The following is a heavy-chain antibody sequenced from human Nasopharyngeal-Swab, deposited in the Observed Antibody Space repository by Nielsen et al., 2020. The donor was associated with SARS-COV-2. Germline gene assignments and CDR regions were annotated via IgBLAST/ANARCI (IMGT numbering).Heavy chain of an antibody. CDR3: ANYIAVFDY. CDR2: ISGSGGST. V-gene: IGHV3-23*01. Sequence: WIRQPPGKGLEWVSAISGSGGSTSYADSVKGRFTISRTNSKNTMYLQMNSLRAEYTAVYYCANYIAVFDYWGQGTLVTVSS. J-gene: IGHJ4*02. D-gene: IGHD6-19*01.